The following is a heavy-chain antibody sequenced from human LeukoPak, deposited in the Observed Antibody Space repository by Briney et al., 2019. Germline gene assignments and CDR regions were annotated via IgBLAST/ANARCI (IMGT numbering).Heavy chain of an antibody. CDR1: GGSISSYY. CDR2: IYTSGST. Sequence: SETLSLTCTVSGGSISSYYWSWIRQPAGKGLEWIGRIYTSGSTNYNPSLKSRVTMSVDTSKNQFSLKLSSVTAADTAVYYCARDACCSSAPNWFDPWGQGTLVTVSS. D-gene: IGHD6-19*01. J-gene: IGHJ5*02. CDR3: ARDACCSSAPNWFDP. V-gene: IGHV4-4*07.